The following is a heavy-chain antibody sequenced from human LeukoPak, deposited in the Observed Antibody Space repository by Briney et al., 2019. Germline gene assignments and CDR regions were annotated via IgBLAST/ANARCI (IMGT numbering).Heavy chain of an antibody. Sequence: SETLSLTCTVSGGSISSGGYYWSWIRQHPGKGLEWIGYIYYSGSTYYNPSLKSRVTISVDTSKNQFSLKLSSVTAADTAVYYCARVFRLIVVVPAAIWFDPWGQGTLVTVSS. CDR3: ARVFRLIVVVPAAIWFDP. D-gene: IGHD2-2*01. J-gene: IGHJ5*02. CDR1: GGSISSGGYY. CDR2: IYYSGST. V-gene: IGHV4-30-4*08.